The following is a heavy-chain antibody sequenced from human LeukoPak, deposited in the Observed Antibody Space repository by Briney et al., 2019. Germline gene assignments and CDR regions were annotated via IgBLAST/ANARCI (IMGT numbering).Heavy chain of an antibody. CDR3: ASSGSTEWYCSSSTSCYSYDY. CDR2: IIPIFGTA. J-gene: IGHJ4*02. Sequence: ASVKVSCKASGGTFSSYAISWVRQAPGQGLEWMGGIIPIFGTANYAQKSQGRVTITADESTSTAYMELSSLRSEDTAVYYCASSGSTEWYCSSSTSCYSYDYWGQGTLVTVSS. V-gene: IGHV1-69*13. D-gene: IGHD2-2*01. CDR1: GGTFSSYA.